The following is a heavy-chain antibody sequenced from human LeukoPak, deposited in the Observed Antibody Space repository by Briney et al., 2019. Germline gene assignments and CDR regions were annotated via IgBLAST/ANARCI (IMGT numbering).Heavy chain of an antibody. V-gene: IGHV3-23*01. CDR1: GFTFSSYD. D-gene: IGHD3-10*01. J-gene: IGHJ4*02. CDR3: AKDPTGLWFGELTYYFDY. Sequence: GGSLRLSCAASGFTFSSYDMSWVRQAPGKGLEWVSAISGSGGSTYYADSVKGRFTISRDNSKNTLYLQMNSLRAEDTAVYYCAKDPTGLWFGELTYYFDYWGQGTLVTVSS. CDR2: ISGSGGST.